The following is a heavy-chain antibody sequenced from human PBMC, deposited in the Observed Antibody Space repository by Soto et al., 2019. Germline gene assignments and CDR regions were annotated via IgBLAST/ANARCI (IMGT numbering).Heavy chain of an antibody. D-gene: IGHD6-6*01. CDR1: GYTFTGYY. CDR2: INPNSGGT. Sequence: GASVKVSCKASGYTFTGYYMHWVRQAPGQGLEWMGWINPNSGGTNYAQKFQGWVTMTRDTSISTAYMELSRLRSDDTAVYYCAIPSPAAHYYYYGMDVWGQGTTVTVSS. J-gene: IGHJ6*02. CDR3: AIPSPAAHYYYYGMDV. V-gene: IGHV1-2*04.